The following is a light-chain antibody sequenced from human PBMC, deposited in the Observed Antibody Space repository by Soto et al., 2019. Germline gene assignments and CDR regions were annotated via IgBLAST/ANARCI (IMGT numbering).Light chain of an antibody. V-gene: IGKV1-33*01. CDR1: QDIDNY. Sequence: IHLTHAPSSLSSSVGDSFTITCRASQDIDNYLNWYQHRPGEAPKLLIYAASYLETGVSTRFSGSGSGTDFSFTITNLRPEDSGTYYCQQHDTRPTMTFGQGTRLEI. J-gene: IGKJ5*01. CDR3: QQHDTRPTMT. CDR2: AAS.